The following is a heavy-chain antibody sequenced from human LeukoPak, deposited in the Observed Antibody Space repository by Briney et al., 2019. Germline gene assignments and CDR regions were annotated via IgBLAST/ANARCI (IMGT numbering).Heavy chain of an antibody. V-gene: IGHV1-69*13. CDR1: GGTFSSYA. J-gene: IGHJ6*03. D-gene: IGHD2-21*01. Sequence: ASVKVSCKASGGTFSSYAISWVRQAPGQGLEWMGGIIPIFGTANYAQKFQGRVTITADESTSTAYMELSSLRSEDTAVYYCARVAAFPNAGYYYMDVWGKGTTVTVSS. CDR2: IIPIFGTA. CDR3: ARVAAFPNAGYYYMDV.